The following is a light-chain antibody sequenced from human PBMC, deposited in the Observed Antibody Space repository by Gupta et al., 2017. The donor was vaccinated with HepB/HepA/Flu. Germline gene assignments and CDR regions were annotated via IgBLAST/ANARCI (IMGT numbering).Light chain of an antibody. CDR1: SSDVGGYNY. V-gene: IGLV2-14*03. J-gene: IGLJ2*01. CDR3: SSYTSSSTLVV. Sequence: SALTPPHSVSVSPVQCSSISCTGTSSDVGGYNYVSWYQQHPGKAPKLMIYDVSNRPSGVSNRFSGSKSGNTASLTISGLQAEDEADYYCSSYTSSSTLVVFGGGTKLTVL. CDR2: DVS.